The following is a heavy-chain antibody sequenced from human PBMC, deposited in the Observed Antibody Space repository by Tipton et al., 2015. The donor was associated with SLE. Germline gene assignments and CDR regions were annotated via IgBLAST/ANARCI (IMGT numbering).Heavy chain of an antibody. Sequence: TLSLTCTVSGVSISSHYWSWIRQPPGKGLEWIGYIYYSGSTNSNPSLKSRVTISVDTSKNQFSLKLSSVTAADTAVYYCARGGGSSGVFDYWGQGTLVTVSS. CDR1: GVSISSHY. CDR2: IYYSGST. CDR3: ARGGGSSGVFDY. J-gene: IGHJ4*02. V-gene: IGHV4-59*11. D-gene: IGHD6-19*01.